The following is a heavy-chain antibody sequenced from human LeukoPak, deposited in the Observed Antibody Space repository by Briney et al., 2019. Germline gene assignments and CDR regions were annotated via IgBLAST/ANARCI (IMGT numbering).Heavy chain of an antibody. Sequence: SVKVSCKASGGTFNSYAINWVRQAPGQGLEWMGGIIPRLGTTKYIEKFHGRTTITTDESTTTAYMELTSLRSEDTAVYYCAADGTDWGQGTLVTVSS. V-gene: IGHV1-69*05. CDR3: AADGTD. CDR1: GGTFNSYA. J-gene: IGHJ4*02. CDR2: IIPRLGTT.